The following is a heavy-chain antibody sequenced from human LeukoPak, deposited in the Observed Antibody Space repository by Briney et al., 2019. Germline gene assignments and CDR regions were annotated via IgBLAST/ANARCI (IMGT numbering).Heavy chain of an antibody. D-gene: IGHD3-10*01. V-gene: IGHV4-59*01. CDR3: ARGTQTMVRGVIIWPFDY. CDR1: GGSISSYY. Sequence: SGTLSLTCTVSGGSISSYYWSWIRQPPGKGLEWIGYVYYSGSTNYNPSLKSRITISVDTSKNQFSLKLSSVTAADTAVYYCARGTQTMVRGVIIWPFDYWGQGTLVTVSS. J-gene: IGHJ4*02. CDR2: VYYSGST.